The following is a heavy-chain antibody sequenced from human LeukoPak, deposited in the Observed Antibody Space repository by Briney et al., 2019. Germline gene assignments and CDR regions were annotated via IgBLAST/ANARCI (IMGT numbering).Heavy chain of an antibody. CDR1: GFTFSSYG. J-gene: IGHJ4*02. V-gene: IGHV3-30*02. CDR2: IRYDGSNK. CDR3: AKSGGWELLPLGY. Sequence: GGSLRLSCAASGFTFSSYGMHWVRQAPGKGLEWVAFIRYDGSNKYYADSVKGRFTISRDNSKNTLYLQMNSLRAEDTAVYYCAKSGGWELLPLGYWGQGTLVTVSS. D-gene: IGHD1-26*01.